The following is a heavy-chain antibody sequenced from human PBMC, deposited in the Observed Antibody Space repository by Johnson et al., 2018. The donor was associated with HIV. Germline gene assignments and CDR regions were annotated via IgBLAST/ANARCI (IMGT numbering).Heavy chain of an antibody. J-gene: IGHJ3*02. CDR1: GFSFSDYY. CDR3: ARAPEVRGIDAFDI. D-gene: IGHD3-10*01. CDR2: ITSSGSTL. Sequence: VLLVESGGGLVNPGGSLRLSCAASGFSFSDYYMSWIRQAPGKGLEWVSYITSSGSTLYYADSVKGRFTISRDNAKNSLSLQMNILTAEDTAVYYCARAPEVRGIDAFDIWGQGTMVTVS. V-gene: IGHV3-11*04.